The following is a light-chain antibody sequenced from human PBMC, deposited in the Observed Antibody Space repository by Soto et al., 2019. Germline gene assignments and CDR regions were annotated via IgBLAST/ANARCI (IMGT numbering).Light chain of an antibody. CDR2: EVR. V-gene: IGLV2-14*01. J-gene: IGLJ3*02. CDR3: SSYTSSSTWV. Sequence: QSVLTQPASVSGSPGQSITISCTGTSSDVGAYNYVSWYQQHPGKAPKLMIYEVRNRPSGVSDRFSGSRSGNTASLTISGLQAEGESDYYCSSYTSSSTWVFGGGTKVTVL. CDR1: SSDVGAYNY.